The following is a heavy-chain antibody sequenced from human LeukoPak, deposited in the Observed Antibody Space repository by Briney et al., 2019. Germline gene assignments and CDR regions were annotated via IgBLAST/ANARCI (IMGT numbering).Heavy chain of an antibody. CDR1: GFTFSSYA. V-gene: IGHV3-23*01. CDR3: AKDRGVTYYYDSSGYYLTDY. Sequence: PGGSLRLSCAASGFTFSSYAMSWVRQAPGKGLEWVSAISGSGGSTYYADSVKGRFTISRDNSKNTLYLQMNSLRAEDTAVYYCAKDRGVTYYYDSSGYYLTDYWGQGTLVTVSS. CDR2: ISGSGGST. D-gene: IGHD3-22*01. J-gene: IGHJ4*02.